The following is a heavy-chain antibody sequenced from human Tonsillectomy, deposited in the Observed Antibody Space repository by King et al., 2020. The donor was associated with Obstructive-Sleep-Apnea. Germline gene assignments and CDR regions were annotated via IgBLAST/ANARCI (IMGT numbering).Heavy chain of an antibody. D-gene: IGHD3-16*01. V-gene: IGHV1-46*01. CDR1: GYTFTSYY. Sequence: QLLQSGAEVKKPGASVKVSCKASGYTFTSYYMHWVRQAPGQGLEWMGIINPSGGSTSYAQKFQGRVTMPRDTSTSKVYMELRSLRAEDTAVYYCARERGKQSSDPYDYWGQGTLVTVSS. CDR2: INPSGGST. CDR3: ARERGKQSSDPYDY. J-gene: IGHJ4*02.